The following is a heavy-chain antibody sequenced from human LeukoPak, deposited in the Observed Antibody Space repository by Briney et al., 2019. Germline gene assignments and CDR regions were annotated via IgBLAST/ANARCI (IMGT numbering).Heavy chain of an antibody. CDR3: ARGVEYYDFWSGYSDLYYFDY. CDR2: IGTAGDT. Sequence: PGGSLRLSCAASGFTFSSYDIHCVRQATGKGLEWVSAIGTAGDTYYPGSVKGRFTISRENAKNSLYLQINSLRAGDTAVYYCARGVEYYDFWSGYSDLYYFDYWGQGTLVTVSS. V-gene: IGHV3-13*01. D-gene: IGHD3-3*01. CDR1: GFTFSSYD. J-gene: IGHJ4*02.